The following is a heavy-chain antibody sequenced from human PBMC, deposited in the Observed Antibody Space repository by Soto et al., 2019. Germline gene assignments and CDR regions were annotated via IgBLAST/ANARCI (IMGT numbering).Heavy chain of an antibody. Sequence: GGSLRLSCAASGFTFSSYGMHWVRQAPGKGLEWVAVIWYDGSNKYYADSVKGRFTISRDNSKNTLYLQMNSLRAEDTAVYYCARDTKFESYGGNPTNDYWGQGTLVTVSS. CDR1: GFTFSSYG. V-gene: IGHV3-33*01. J-gene: IGHJ4*02. D-gene: IGHD4-17*01. CDR2: IWYDGSNK. CDR3: ARDTKFESYGGNPTNDY.